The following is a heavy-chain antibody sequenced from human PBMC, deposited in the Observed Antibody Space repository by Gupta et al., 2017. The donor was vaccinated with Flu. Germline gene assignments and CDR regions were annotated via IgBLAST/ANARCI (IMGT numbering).Heavy chain of an antibody. D-gene: IGHD2-15*01. V-gene: IGHV3-48*03. CDR2: ISSSGSTI. CDR1: GFTFSSYE. Sequence: EVQLVESGGGLVQPGGSLRLSCAASGFTFSSYEMNWVRQAPGKGLEGVSYISSSGSTIYYADSVKGRFTISRDNAKNSLYLQMNSLRAEDTAVYYGARAGYCSGGSCYSMDVWGQGTTVTVSS. J-gene: IGHJ6*02. CDR3: ARAGYCSGGSCYSMDV.